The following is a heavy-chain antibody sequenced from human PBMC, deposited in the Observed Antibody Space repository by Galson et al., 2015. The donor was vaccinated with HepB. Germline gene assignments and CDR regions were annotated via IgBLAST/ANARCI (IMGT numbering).Heavy chain of an antibody. CDR1: GFTFSSYS. CDR3: ARVVCSGGSCVFDY. Sequence: SLRLSCAASGFTFSSYSMNWVRQAPGKGLEWVSYISSSSSTIYYADSVKGRFTISGDNAKNSLYLQMNSLRAEDTAVYYCARVVCSGGSCVFDYWGQGTLVTVSS. V-gene: IGHV3-48*01. CDR2: ISSSSSTI. J-gene: IGHJ4*02. D-gene: IGHD2-15*01.